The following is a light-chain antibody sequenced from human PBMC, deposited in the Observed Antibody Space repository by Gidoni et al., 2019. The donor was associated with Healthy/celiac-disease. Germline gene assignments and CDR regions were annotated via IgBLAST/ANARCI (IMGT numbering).Light chain of an antibody. CDR1: SSDVGGYNY. Sequence: QSALTHPASVPGSPGQSNTISCTGTSSDVGGYNYVSWYQQHPGKAPKLMIYDVSNRPSGGSIRFSGSKSGNTASLTISGLQAEDEADYYCSSYTSSSTLDVVFGGGTKLTVL. CDR2: DVS. V-gene: IGLV2-14*01. J-gene: IGLJ2*01. CDR3: SSYTSSSTLDVV.